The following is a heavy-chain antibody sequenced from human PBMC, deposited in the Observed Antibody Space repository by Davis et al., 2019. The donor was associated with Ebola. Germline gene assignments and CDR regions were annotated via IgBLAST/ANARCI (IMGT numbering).Heavy chain of an antibody. J-gene: IGHJ6*02. CDR2: LGTSADT. CDR1: GFTVSSNY. V-gene: IGHV3-66*03. Sequence: GGSLRLSCAASGFTVSSNYMSWVRQAPGKGLEWVSTLGTSADTYYAESVKGRFTISRDNSKRNLFLQMDSLRPEDTAVYYCARGAPPKLYYYGMDVWGQGTTVTVSS. CDR3: ARGAPPKLYYYGMDV.